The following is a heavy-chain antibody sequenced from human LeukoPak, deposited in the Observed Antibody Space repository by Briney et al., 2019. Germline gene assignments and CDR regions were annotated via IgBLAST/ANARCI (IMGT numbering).Heavy chain of an antibody. Sequence: PGGSLRLSCAASGFTFSSYGMNWVRQAPGKGLEWVSSISSSSSYIYFADSVKGRFTISRDNAKNSLYLQMNSLRAEDTAVYYCAREGLAAAAYDYWGQGTLVTVSS. CDR1: GFTFSSYG. V-gene: IGHV3-21*01. J-gene: IGHJ4*02. CDR3: AREGLAAAAYDY. D-gene: IGHD6-25*01. CDR2: ISSSSSYI.